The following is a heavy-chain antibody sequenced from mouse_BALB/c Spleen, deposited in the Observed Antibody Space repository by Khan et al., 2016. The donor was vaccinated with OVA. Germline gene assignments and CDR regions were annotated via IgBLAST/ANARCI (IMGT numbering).Heavy chain of an antibody. D-gene: IGHD1-3*01. CDR2: IYYSGTI. V-gene: IGHV3-5*02. J-gene: IGHJ1*01. CDR1: GISITTGNYR. CDR3: ARDKGCYRYWYFDV. Sequence: EVQLQESGPGLVKPSQTVSLTCTVTGISITTGNYRWSWIRQFPGNKLEWIGYIYYSGTITYNPTLTSRTTITRVTSKNQFFMEMNSLTAEDTATYYCARDKGCYRYWYFDVWGAGTTVTVSS.